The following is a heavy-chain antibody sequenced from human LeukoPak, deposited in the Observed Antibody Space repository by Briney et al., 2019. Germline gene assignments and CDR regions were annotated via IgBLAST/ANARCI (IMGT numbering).Heavy chain of an antibody. CDR1: GYTFTSYG. CDR3: AYCGGDCYSRWFDP. CDR2: ISAYNGNT. Sequence: ASVKVSCKASGYTFTSYGISWVRQAPGQGLDWMGWISAYNGNTNYAQKLQGRVTMTTDTSTSTAYMELRSLRSDDTAVYCCAYCGGDCYSRWFDPWGQGTLVTVSS. J-gene: IGHJ5*02. D-gene: IGHD2-21*02. V-gene: IGHV1-18*01.